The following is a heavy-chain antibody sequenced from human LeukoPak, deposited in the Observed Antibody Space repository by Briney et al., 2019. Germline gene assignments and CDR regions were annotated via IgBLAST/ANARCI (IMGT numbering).Heavy chain of an antibody. Sequence: GGSLTLSCAASGFTFSRYAMSWVRQAPGKGLEWVSAISGSGGSTYYADSVKGRFIISRDNSKNTLYMQMNSLRAEDTAVYYCAKDRGAAAGRAVFDYCGQGTLVTVSS. D-gene: IGHD6-13*01. CDR1: GFTFSRYA. CDR2: ISGSGGST. CDR3: AKDRGAAAGRAVFDY. V-gene: IGHV3-23*01. J-gene: IGHJ4*02.